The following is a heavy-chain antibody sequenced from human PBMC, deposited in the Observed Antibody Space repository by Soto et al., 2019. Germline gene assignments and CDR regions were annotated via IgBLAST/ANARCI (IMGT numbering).Heavy chain of an antibody. CDR2: ISWNSGSI. CDR3: AKGEKQWLVLGDAFDI. CDR1: GFTFDDYA. D-gene: IGHD6-19*01. V-gene: IGHV3-9*01. J-gene: IGHJ3*02. Sequence: EVQLVESGGGLVQPGRSLRLSCAASGFTFDDYAMHWVRQAPGKGLEWVSGISWNSGSIGYADSVKGRFTISRDNAKNSLYLQMNSLRAEDTALYYCAKGEKQWLVLGDAFDIWGQGTMVTVSS.